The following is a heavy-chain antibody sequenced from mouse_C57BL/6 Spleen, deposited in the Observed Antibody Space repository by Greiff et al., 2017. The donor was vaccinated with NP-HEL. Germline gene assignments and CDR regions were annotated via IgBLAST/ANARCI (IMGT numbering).Heavy chain of an antibody. CDR2: ISGGGGNT. J-gene: IGHJ1*03. CDR1: GFTFSSYT. CDR3: ARHPSFYGSSHWYFDV. Sequence: EVKVVESGGGLVKPGGSLKLSCAASGFTFSSYTMSWVRQTPEKRLEWVATISGGGGNTYYPDSVKGRFTISRDNAKNTLYLQMSSLRSEDTALYYCARHPSFYGSSHWYFDVWGTGTTVTVSS. V-gene: IGHV5-9*01. D-gene: IGHD1-1*01.